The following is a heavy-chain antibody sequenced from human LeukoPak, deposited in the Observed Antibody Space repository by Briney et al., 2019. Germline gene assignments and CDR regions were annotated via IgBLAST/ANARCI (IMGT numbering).Heavy chain of an antibody. CDR2: IYSGGTT. V-gene: IGHV3-53*01. CDR1: GFSLSSKY. Sequence: GSLRLSCPASGFSLSSKYMSWVRQPAGKGLEWVSVIYSGGTTFYADSVKGRFTISRDNSKNTLYLQMNSLRPDDTAVYYCTKLKGWYGDGYFDSWGPGTLVTVSS. CDR3: TKLKGWYGDGYFDS. J-gene: IGHJ4*02. D-gene: IGHD6-19*01.